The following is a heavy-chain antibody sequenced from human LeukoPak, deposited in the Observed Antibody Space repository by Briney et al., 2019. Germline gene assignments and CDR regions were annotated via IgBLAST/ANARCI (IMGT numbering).Heavy chain of an antibody. D-gene: IGHD5-12*01. Sequence: GGSLRLSCAASGFTFSSYSMNWVRQAPGKGLEWVSYISSSSSTIYYADSVKGRFTISRDNAKNSLYLQMNSLRAEDTAVYYCVRVKGATKHYYYYYMDVWGKGTTVTVSS. V-gene: IGHV3-48*01. CDR1: GFTFSSYS. CDR3: VRVKGATKHYYYYYMDV. CDR2: ISSSSSTI. J-gene: IGHJ6*03.